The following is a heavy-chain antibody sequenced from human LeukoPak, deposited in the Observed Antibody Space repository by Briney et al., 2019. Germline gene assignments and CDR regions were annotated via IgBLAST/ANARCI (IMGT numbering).Heavy chain of an antibody. D-gene: IGHD6-6*01. CDR3: ARVFRSITARLDFDY. CDR1: GGSMRSYY. CDR2: ISYSGTT. Sequence: PSETLSLTCTVSGGSMRSYYWSWIRQPPGKGLEWIGFISYSGTTNYQTSLKSRVTMSIDTTKNQFSLKLSSLTAADTAVYYCARVFRSITARLDFDYWGQGTLVTVSS. V-gene: IGHV4-59*01. J-gene: IGHJ4*02.